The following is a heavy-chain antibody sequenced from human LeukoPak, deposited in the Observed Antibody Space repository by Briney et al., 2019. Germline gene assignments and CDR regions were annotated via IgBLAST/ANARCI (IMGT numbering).Heavy chain of an antibody. CDR1: GFTFSSYG. V-gene: IGHV3-30*02. CDR3: TTAYSGSYADAFDI. D-gene: IGHD1-26*01. CDR2: IRYDGSNK. J-gene: IGHJ3*02. Sequence: GGSLRLSCAASGFTFSSYGMHWVRQAPGKGLEWVAFIRYDGSNKYYADSVKGRFTISRDNSKNTLYLQMNSLRAEDTAVYYSTTAYSGSYADAFDIWGQGTMVTVSS.